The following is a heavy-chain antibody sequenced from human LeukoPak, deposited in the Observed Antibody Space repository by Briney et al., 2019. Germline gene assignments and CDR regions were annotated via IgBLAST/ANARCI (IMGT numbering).Heavy chain of an antibody. J-gene: IGHJ4*02. CDR3: ARGFDYGAVY. Sequence: SETLSLTCTVSGGSISSYYWSWIRQPPGKGLEWIGYIYYRGSTNYNPSLKSRVTISVDTSKNQFSLKLSSVTAADTAVYYCARGFDYGAVYWGQGTLVTVSS. D-gene: IGHD4-17*01. CDR1: GGSISSYY. CDR2: IYYRGST. V-gene: IGHV4-59*01.